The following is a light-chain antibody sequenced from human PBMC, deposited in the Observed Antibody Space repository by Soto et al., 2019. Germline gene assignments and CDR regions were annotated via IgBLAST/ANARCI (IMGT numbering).Light chain of an antibody. CDR2: SAS. CDR3: QQANIYPFT. J-gene: IGKJ3*01. V-gene: IGKV1-9*01. Sequence: IQLTQSPSSLSASVGDRVTITCRASQGISNYLAWYQQKPGKAPKLLIYSASTLQRGVSSRFSGSGSGADFTLMISSLQPDDVATYFCQQANIYPFTFGLGTKVEIK. CDR1: QGISNY.